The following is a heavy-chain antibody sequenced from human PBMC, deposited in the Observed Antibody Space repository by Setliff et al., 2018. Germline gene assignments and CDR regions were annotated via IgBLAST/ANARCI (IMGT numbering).Heavy chain of an antibody. D-gene: IGHD3-22*01. CDR1: GGSISSYH. J-gene: IGHJ6*02. Sequence: SETLSLTCTVSGGSISSYHWSWIRQPPGKGLEWIGYIYYSGSTNYNPSLKSRVTISVDTSKNQFSLKLSSVTAADTAVYYCARGGGYYFGYYYYGMDVWGHGTTVTVSS. CDR3: ARGGGYYFGYYYYGMDV. V-gene: IGHV4-59*01. CDR2: IYYSGST.